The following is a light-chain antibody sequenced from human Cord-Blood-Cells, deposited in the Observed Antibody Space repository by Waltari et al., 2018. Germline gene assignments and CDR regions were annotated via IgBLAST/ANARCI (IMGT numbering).Light chain of an antibody. Sequence: EIVFTQSPATPSLSPGERATLSCRASQRISSYLAWYQQKPGQAPRLLIYDASNRATGIPARFSGSGSGTDFTLTISSLEPEDFAVYYCQQRSNWPTFGPGTKVDIK. V-gene: IGKV3-11*01. CDR1: QRISSY. CDR2: DAS. CDR3: QQRSNWPT. J-gene: IGKJ3*01.